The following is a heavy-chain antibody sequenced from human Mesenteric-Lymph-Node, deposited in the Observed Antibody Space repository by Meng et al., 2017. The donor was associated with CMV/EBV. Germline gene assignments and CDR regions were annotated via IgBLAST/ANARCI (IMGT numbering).Heavy chain of an antibody. CDR1: GYTFSDYY. CDR2: INPNSGDT. J-gene: IGHJ4*02. V-gene: IGHV1-2*02. Sequence: SVKVSCKTSGYTFSDYYVHWVRQAPGQGLEWMGWINPNSGDTNYAQKFQDRVTMARDTSISTAYMELSRLTSDDTAVYYCARVAAIATRPALGYWGQGTLVTVSS. D-gene: IGHD6-6*01. CDR3: ARVAAIATRPALGY.